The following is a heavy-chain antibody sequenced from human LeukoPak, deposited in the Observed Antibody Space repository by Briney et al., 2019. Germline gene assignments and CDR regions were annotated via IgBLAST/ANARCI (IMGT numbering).Heavy chain of an antibody. V-gene: IGHV4-61*01. J-gene: IGHJ4*02. Sequence: SETLSLTCTVSGGSVSSGSYYWSWIRQPPGKGPEWIGYIYYSGSTNYNPSLKSRVTISVDTSKNQFSLKLSSVTAADTAVYYCTRVLSQANYYDSRTTFDYWGQGTLVTVSS. CDR2: IYYSGST. CDR1: GGSVSSGSYY. D-gene: IGHD3-22*01. CDR3: TRVLSQANYYDSRTTFDY.